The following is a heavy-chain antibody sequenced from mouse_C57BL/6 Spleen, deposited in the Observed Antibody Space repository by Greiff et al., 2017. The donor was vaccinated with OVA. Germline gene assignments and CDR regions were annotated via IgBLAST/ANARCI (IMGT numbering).Heavy chain of an antibody. Sequence: QVQLKESGPGLVQPSQSLSITCTVSGFSLTSYGVHWVRQSPGKGLEWLGVIWSGGRTDYNAAFISRLSISKDNSKSQVFFKMNSLQADDTAIYYYARGAKDGPHWFAYWGQGTLVTVSA. CDR3: ARGAKDGPHWFAY. V-gene: IGHV2-2*01. CDR1: GFSLTSYG. J-gene: IGHJ3*01. CDR2: IWSGGRT. D-gene: IGHD2-3*01.